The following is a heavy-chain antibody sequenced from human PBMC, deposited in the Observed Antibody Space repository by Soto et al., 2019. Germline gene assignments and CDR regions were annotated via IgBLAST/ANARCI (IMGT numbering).Heavy chain of an antibody. D-gene: IGHD2-2*01. Sequence: QVQLVESGGGVVQPGRSLRLSCAASGFTFSSYAMHWVRQAPGQGLEWVAVISYDGSNKYYADSVKGRFTISRDNSKNTLYLQMNSLRDEDKAVYYCARGPSSLTRFDYWGQGTLVTVSS. J-gene: IGHJ4*02. CDR2: ISYDGSNK. CDR3: ARGPSSLTRFDY. CDR1: GFTFSSYA. V-gene: IGHV3-30-3*01.